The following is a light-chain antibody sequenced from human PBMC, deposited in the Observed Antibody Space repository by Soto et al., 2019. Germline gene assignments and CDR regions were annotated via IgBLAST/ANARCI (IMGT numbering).Light chain of an antibody. V-gene: IGKV3-20*01. CDR1: QSVSSRH. J-gene: IGKJ4*01. CDR3: HHYGSSPS. CDR2: GTS. Sequence: EILVTQSPGTLSLSPGERATLSCRASQSVSSRHLAWYQQKPGQAPRLLIYGTSNRATGIPDRFSGSGSGPDFSLIISRLEPEDFAVYYCHHYGSSPSFGGGTKV.